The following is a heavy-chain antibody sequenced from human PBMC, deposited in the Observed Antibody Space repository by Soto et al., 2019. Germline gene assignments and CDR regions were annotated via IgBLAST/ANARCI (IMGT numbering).Heavy chain of an antibody. J-gene: IGHJ3*01. CDR2: IYWNDDK. CDR3: ARGLATRPVFAFDF. Sequence: SGPTLVNPTQTLTLTCTLSGISLSTSGVGLGWIRQTPGKALEWLALIYWNDDKHYSPSLKSRLTITKDTSKNQAVLTMTNMDPVDTATYYCARGLATRPVFAFDFWGQGTVVTVSS. CDR1: GISLSTSGVG. D-gene: IGHD6-6*01. V-gene: IGHV2-5*01.